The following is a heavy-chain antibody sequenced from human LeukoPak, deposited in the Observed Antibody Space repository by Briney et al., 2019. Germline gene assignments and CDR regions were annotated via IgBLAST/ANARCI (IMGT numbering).Heavy chain of an antibody. V-gene: IGHV3-30*03. Sequence: GGSLRLSCAASGFTFSSYSMHWVRQAPGKGLEWVGVISYDGSDEYYTDSVKGRFTISRDNSKNTVYLQMNSLRADDTAVYYCARDFTPEWFDIHWGQGTLVTVS. CDR1: GFTFSSYS. CDR3: ARDFTPEWFDIH. J-gene: IGHJ4*02. D-gene: IGHD3-3*01. CDR2: ISYDGSDE.